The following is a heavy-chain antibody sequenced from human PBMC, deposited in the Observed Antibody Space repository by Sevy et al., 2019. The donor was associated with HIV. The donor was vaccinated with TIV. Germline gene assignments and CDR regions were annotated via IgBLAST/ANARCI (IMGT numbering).Heavy chain of an antibody. CDR2: IAYDGSNK. CDR1: GFAFSSYA. D-gene: IGHD3-3*01. V-gene: IGHV3-30*04. CDR3: ARPRFLEWLSSGAFDI. Sequence: GGSLRLSCTASGFAFSSYAMHWVRQAPGKGLEWVAFIAYDGSNKNYADSVKGRFTLSRDNSKNTLYLQMNSLGAEDTAVYYCARPRFLEWLSSGAFDIWGQGTMVTVSS. J-gene: IGHJ3*02.